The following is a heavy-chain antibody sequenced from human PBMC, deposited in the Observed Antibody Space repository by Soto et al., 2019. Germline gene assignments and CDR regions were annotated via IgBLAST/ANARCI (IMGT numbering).Heavy chain of an antibody. CDR2: VNHGGTS. CDR1: GGSFSGYY. V-gene: IGHV4-34*01. D-gene: IGHD3-10*01. Sequence: SETLSLTCAVHGGSFSGYYWDWIRQPPGKGLEWIGEVNHGGTSNYNPSLKSRAIISVDTSKNQFSLRLISVTAADTAVYYCASHGYYYGSGHFDYWGRGTLVTVSS. J-gene: IGHJ4*02. CDR3: ASHGYYYGSGHFDY.